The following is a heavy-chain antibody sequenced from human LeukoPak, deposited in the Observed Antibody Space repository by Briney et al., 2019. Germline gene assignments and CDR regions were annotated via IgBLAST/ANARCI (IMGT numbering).Heavy chain of an antibody. CDR2: ISGSGTGT. V-gene: IGHV3-23*01. J-gene: IGHJ4*02. CDR3: AKGSMGVILAPFDS. D-gene: IGHD3-10*01. Sequence: GGSLRLTCAASGFTFSSYDMSWVRQAPGKGLGWVSTISGSGTGTYYADSVKGRFTISRDNSKNTLYLQMNSLGAEDTAIYYCAKGSMGVILAPFDSWGQGSLVTVSS. CDR1: GFTFSSYD.